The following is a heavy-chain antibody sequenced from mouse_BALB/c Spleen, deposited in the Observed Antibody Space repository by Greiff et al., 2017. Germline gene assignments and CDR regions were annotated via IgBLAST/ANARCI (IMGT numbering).Heavy chain of an antibody. D-gene: IGHD3-1*01. CDR3: ARRGLARAFYYAMDY. J-gene: IGHJ4*01. Sequence: EVQLQESGPELVKPGASVKISCKASGYSFTGYFMNWVMQSHGKSLEWIGRINPYNGDTFYNQKFKGKATLTVDKSSSTAHMELRSLASEDSAVYYCARRGLARAFYYAMDYWGQGTSVTVSS. CDR1: GYSFTGYF. V-gene: IGHV1-20*02. CDR2: INPYNGDT.